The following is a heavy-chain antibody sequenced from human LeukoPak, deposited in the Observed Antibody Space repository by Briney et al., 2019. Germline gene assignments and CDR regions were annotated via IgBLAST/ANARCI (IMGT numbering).Heavy chain of an antibody. CDR2: ISYDGSDK. V-gene: IGHV3-30-3*01. CDR1: GFTFSTYA. Sequence: PWGSLRLSCAASGFTFSTYAMHWVRQAPGKGLEWVAVISYDGSDKYYADSVKGRFTISRDNTRTLYLQMNSLRAEDTAVYYCARAGDYDASGPPDYWGQGTLVTVSS. J-gene: IGHJ4*02. CDR3: ARAGDYDASGPPDY. D-gene: IGHD3-22*01.